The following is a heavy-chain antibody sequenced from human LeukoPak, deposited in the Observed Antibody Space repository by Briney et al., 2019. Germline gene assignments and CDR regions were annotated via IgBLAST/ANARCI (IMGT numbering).Heavy chain of an antibody. CDR2: MNPNSGNT. J-gene: IGHJ3*02. D-gene: IGHD5-24*01. CDR1: GYTFTSYD. V-gene: IGHV1-8*01. Sequence: GASVKVSCKASGYTFTSYDINWVRQATGQGLEWMGWMNPNSGNTGYAQKFQGRVTMTRYTSISTAYMELSSLRSEDTAVYYCATYRDGHNFLHAFDIWGQGTMVTVSS. CDR3: ATYRDGHNFLHAFDI.